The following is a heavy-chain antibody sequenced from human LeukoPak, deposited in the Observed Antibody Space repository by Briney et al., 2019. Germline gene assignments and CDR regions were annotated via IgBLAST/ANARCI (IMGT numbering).Heavy chain of an antibody. D-gene: IGHD1-1*01. CDR1: GGSFSGYY. CDR2: INHSGST. J-gene: IGHJ4*02. V-gene: IGHV4-34*01. Sequence: PSETLSLTYAVYGGSFSGYYWSWIRQPPGKGLEWIGEINHSGSTNYNPSLKSRVTISVDTSKNQFSLKLSSVTAADTAVYYCARDPTGRGYYFDYWGQGTLVTVSS. CDR3: ARDPTGRGYYFDY.